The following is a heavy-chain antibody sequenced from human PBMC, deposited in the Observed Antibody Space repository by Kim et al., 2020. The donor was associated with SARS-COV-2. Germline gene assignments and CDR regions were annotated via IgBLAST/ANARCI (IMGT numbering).Heavy chain of an antibody. CDR1: GFTFSDHY. CDR3: ARSKGVTMVRGVMGYYYGMDV. Sequence: GGSLRLSCAASGFTFSDHYMDWVRQAPGKGLEWVGRTRNKANSYTTEYAASVKGRFTISRDDSKNSLYLQMNSLKTEDTAVYYCARSKGVTMVRGVMGYYYGMDVWGQGTTVTVSS. CDR2: TRNKANSYTT. J-gene: IGHJ6*02. D-gene: IGHD3-10*01. V-gene: IGHV3-72*01.